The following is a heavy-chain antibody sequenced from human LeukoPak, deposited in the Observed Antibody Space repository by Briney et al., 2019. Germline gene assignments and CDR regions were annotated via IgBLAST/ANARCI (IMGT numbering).Heavy chain of an antibody. Sequence: SETLSLTCAVYGGSFSGYYWSWIRQPPGKGLEWIGEINHNGSTNYNPSLKSRVTISVDTSKNQFSLKLSSVTAADTAVYYCARGVAVADGMDVWGQGTTVTVSS. D-gene: IGHD6-13*01. CDR3: ARGVAVADGMDV. V-gene: IGHV4-34*01. CDR2: INHNGST. CDR1: GGSFSGYY. J-gene: IGHJ6*02.